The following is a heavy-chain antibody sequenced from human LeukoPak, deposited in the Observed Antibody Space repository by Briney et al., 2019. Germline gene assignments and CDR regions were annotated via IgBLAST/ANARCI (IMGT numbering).Heavy chain of an antibody. D-gene: IGHD2-8*01. CDR2: ISSSGSTI. CDR3: TRVGQSYSTSGQALDH. V-gene: IGHV3-48*03. CDR1: GFTFSSYE. J-gene: IGHJ4*02. Sequence: PGGSLRLSCAASGFTFSSYEMNWVRQAPGKGLEWVSYISSSGSTIYYADSVKGRFTMSRDNARNSLYLQMNSLGAEDTAVYYCTRVGQSYSTSGQALDHWGQGTLVTVSS.